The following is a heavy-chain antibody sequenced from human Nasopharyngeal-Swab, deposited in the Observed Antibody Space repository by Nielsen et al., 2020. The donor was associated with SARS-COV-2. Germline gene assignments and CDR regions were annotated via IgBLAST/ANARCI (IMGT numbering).Heavy chain of an antibody. Sequence: GGSLRLSCAASGFTFSSYWMHWVRQAPGKGLVWVSRINSDGSSTSYADSVRGRFTISRDNAKNTLYLQMNSLRAEDTAVYYCARAEVVVVPAAIWEYYYYYMDVWGKGTTVTVSS. CDR3: ARAEVVVVPAAIWEYYYYYMDV. V-gene: IGHV3-74*01. J-gene: IGHJ6*03. CDR2: INSDGSST. CDR1: GFTFSSYW. D-gene: IGHD2-2*02.